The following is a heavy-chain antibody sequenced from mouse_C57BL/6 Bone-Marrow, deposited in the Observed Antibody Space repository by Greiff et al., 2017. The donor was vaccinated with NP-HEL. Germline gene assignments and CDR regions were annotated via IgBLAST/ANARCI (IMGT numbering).Heavy chain of an antibody. Sequence: VKLVESGPGLVQPSQSLSITCTVSGFSLTSYGVHWVRQSPGKGLEWLGVIWSGGSTDYNAAFISRLSISKDNSKSQVFFKMNSLQADDTAIYYCARNNYYGSSEAWFAYWGQGTLVTVSA. CDR3: ARNNYYGSSEAWFAY. J-gene: IGHJ3*01. CDR1: GFSLTSYG. V-gene: IGHV2-2*01. CDR2: IWSGGST. D-gene: IGHD1-1*01.